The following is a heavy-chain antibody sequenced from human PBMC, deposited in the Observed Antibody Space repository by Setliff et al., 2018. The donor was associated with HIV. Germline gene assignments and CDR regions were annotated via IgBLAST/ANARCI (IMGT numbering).Heavy chain of an antibody. D-gene: IGHD6-19*01. CDR3: ARKYTGGPLDY. J-gene: IGHJ4*02. CDR2: ISTYNGNT. V-gene: IGHV1-18*01. CDR1: GYTFTSYG. Sequence: GASVKVSCKASGYTFTSYGITWVRQAPGQALEWMGWISTYNGNTHYAQKLQGRVTMTTDTSTSTAYMELRSLRSDDTAMYYCARKYTGGPLDYWGQGTLVTVSS.